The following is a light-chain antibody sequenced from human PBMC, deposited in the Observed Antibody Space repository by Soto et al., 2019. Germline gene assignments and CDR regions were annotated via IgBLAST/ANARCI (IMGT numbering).Light chain of an antibody. Sequence: QSALTRPASVSGSPGQSITISCTGTSSDVGAYNFVSWYQQHPGKVPKLMIFDVSSRPSGVSDRFSGSKSGNTASLTISGLQAEDESDYYRSSYTSSSTHVFGSGTKLTVL. CDR3: SSYTSSSTHV. CDR2: DVS. CDR1: SSDVGAYNF. V-gene: IGLV2-14*03. J-gene: IGLJ1*01.